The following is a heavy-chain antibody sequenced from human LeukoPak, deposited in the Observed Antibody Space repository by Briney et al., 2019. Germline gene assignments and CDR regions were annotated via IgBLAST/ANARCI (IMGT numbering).Heavy chain of an antibody. CDR2: IIPIFGTA. J-gene: IGHJ4*02. CDR1: GGTFSSYA. Sequence: GASVRVSCKASGGTFSSYAISWVRQAPGQWLEWMGGIIPIFGTANYAQKFQGRVTITADESTSTAYMELSSLKSEDTAVYYCARGPDDYIWGSHRYDWGQGTLVTVSS. V-gene: IGHV1-69*13. CDR3: ARGPDDYIWGSHRYD. D-gene: IGHD3-16*02.